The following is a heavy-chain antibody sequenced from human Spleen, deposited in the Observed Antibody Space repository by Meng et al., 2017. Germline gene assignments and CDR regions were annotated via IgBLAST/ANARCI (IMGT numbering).Heavy chain of an antibody. Sequence: ASVKVSCKASGYTFTSYDINWVRQATGQGLEWMGWMNPNSGNTGYAQKFQGRVTITRNTSISTAYMELNSLRAEDTAVYYCARVDMVRGFIRAFDIWGQGTMVTVSS. CDR1: GYTFTSYD. CDR2: MNPNSGNT. V-gene: IGHV1-8*03. J-gene: IGHJ3*02. CDR3: ARVDMVRGFIRAFDI. D-gene: IGHD3-10*01.